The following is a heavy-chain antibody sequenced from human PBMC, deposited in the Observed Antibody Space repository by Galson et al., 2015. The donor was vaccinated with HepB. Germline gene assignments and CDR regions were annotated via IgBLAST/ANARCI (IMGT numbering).Heavy chain of an antibody. J-gene: IGHJ4*02. CDR1: GFTFNNYW. V-gene: IGHV3-74*01. Sequence: SLRLSCAASGFTFNNYWMHWIRQAPGKGLVWASCIKSDDSSTTYADSVKGRFTISRDNAMNTLYLQMNSLRAEDTAVYFCARGGYCSGGDCYSTGGHYWGQGALVTVSS. D-gene: IGHD2-15*01. CDR2: IKSDDSST. CDR3: ARGGYCSGGDCYSTGGHY.